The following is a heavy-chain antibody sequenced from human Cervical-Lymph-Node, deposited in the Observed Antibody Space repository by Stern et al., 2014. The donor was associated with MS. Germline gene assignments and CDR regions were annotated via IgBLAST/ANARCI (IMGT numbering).Heavy chain of an antibody. J-gene: IGHJ6*01. CDR2: VIPMLRTS. V-gene: IGHV1-69*01. CDR1: GGSFTTYS. CDR3: ASPTVEGYYHYGTDV. Sequence: VQLEESGAEVKKPGSSVKVSCTGSGGSFTTYSFSWGRQAPGQGLEWMGGVIPMLRTSSYAQKFQGRVTSPADASANTAYMELSSLRSENTAVYYCASPTVEGYYHYGTDVWGQGTTVTVFS.